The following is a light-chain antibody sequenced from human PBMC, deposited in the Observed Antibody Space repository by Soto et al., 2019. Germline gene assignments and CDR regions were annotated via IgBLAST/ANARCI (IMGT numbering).Light chain of an antibody. V-gene: IGKV3-20*01. CDR1: QSVNRNY. Sequence: ETVLTQSPGTLSLSPGDRATLSCRASQSVNRNYLAWYQQIPGQAPRLLIYGVSNRATGIPDRFSGSGSGTDFTLTISRLEPEDFAMYYCQQYGNSRYTFGQGTKLEIK. CDR3: QQYGNSRYT. CDR2: GVS. J-gene: IGKJ2*01.